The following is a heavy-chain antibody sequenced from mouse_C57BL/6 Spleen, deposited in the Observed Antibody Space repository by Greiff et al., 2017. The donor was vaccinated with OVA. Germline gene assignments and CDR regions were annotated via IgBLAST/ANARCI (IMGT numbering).Heavy chain of an antibody. Sequence: EVQLVESGGGLVKPGGSLKLSCAASGFTFSDYGMHWVRQAPEKGLEWVAYISSGSSTIYYADTVKGRFTISRDNAKNTLFLQMTSLRSEDTAMCYCARRAVTTMDYFDYWGQGTTLTVSS. CDR1: GFTFSDYG. J-gene: IGHJ2*01. CDR3: ARRAVTTMDYFDY. D-gene: IGHD2-2*01. CDR2: ISSGSSTI. V-gene: IGHV5-17*01.